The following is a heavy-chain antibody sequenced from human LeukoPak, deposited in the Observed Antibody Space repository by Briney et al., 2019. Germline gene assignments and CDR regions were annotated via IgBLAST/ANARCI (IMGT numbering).Heavy chain of an antibody. CDR3: TKLKGWYGDGYFDY. CDR2: ISAYNGNT. Sequence: ASVKVSCKASGYTFTSYGISWVRQAPGQGLEWMGWISAYNGNTNYAQKLQGRVTMTTDTSTSTAYMELRSLRSDDTAVYYCTKLKGWYGDGYFDYWGPGILVTVSS. D-gene: IGHD6-19*01. V-gene: IGHV1-18*01. J-gene: IGHJ4*02. CDR1: GYTFTSYG.